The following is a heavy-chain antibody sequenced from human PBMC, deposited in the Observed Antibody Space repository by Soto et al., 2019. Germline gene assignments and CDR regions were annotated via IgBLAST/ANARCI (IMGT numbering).Heavy chain of an antibody. CDR1: GFTFSSYD. V-gene: IGHV3-64*01. Sequence: EVQLAESGGGMVQPGGSLRLSCVASGFTFSSYDMHWVRQAPGKGLEYVSSISSNGGTTYYGNSVKGRFTISRDNSKNTLYLQMGSLRAEAIAVYYYARRVSGNYDYWGQGTLVTVSS. D-gene: IGHD1-7*01. CDR2: ISSNGGTT. CDR3: ARRVSGNYDY. J-gene: IGHJ4*02.